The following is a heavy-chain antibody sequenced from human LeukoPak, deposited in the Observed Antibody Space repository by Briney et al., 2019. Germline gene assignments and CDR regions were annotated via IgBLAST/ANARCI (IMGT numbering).Heavy chain of an antibody. Sequence: AETLSLTCTVSGGSISSYCWSWIRQPPGKGLEWIGYIHYRGSTNYNPSLKSRVTISVDTSKNQFSLQLSSVTAADTAVYYCARLVGATTPLDIWGQGTMVT. CDR3: ARLVGATTPLDI. V-gene: IGHV4-59*08. D-gene: IGHD1-26*01. CDR1: GGSISSYC. J-gene: IGHJ3*02. CDR2: IHYRGST.